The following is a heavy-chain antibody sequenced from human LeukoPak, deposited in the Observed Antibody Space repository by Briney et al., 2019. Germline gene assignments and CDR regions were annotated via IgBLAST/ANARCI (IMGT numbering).Heavy chain of an antibody. CDR2: MNPNSANT. V-gene: IGHV1-8*01. CDR1: GYTFTSYD. D-gene: IGHD3-10*01. Sequence: ASVKVSCKASGYTFTSYDINWVRQATGQGLEWMGWMNPNSANTGYAQKFQGRVTMTRNTSISTAYMELSSLRSEDTALYYCAREMNYYDSGSFDYWGQGTLVTVSS. CDR3: AREMNYYDSGSFDY. J-gene: IGHJ4*02.